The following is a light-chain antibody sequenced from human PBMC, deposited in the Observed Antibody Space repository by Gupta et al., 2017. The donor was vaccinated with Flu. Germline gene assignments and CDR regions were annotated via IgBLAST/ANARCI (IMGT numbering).Light chain of an antibody. V-gene: IGKV3-15*01. Sequence: EIVMTQSPATLSVSPGEGATLSCRASQSVSSYLAWYQQKPGQAPRLLIYGASSRATGIPARFSGSGSGTEFTLTITSLQSEDFAVYYCQQYNNWPWTFGQGTKVEIK. CDR3: QQYNNWPWT. J-gene: IGKJ1*01. CDR2: GAS. CDR1: QSVSSY.